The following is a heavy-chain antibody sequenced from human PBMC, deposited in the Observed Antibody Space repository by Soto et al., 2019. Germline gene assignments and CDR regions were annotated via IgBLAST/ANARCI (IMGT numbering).Heavy chain of an antibody. V-gene: IGHV4-38-2*01. CDR2: IYHSGSN. CDR1: GYSFSSGDY. J-gene: IGHJ6*02. Sequence: TETVSRTCAVSGYSFSSGDYWGWIRQPPGQGLEWIGSIYHSGSNYYNPSLKSRVTISVDTSNNQFSLKLSSVTAEDTAVYYCASAGWVWYYGMDVWGQGATVT. D-gene: IGHD1-26*01. CDR3: ASAGWVWYYGMDV.